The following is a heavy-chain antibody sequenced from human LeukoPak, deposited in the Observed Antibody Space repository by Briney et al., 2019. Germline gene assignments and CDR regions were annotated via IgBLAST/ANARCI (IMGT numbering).Heavy chain of an antibody. CDR2: IKEDGSAK. CDR1: GFTFSSYW. J-gene: IGHJ5*02. D-gene: IGHD2-21*01. Sequence: GGSLRLSCEASGFTFSSYWMSWVRQAPGKGLEWVANIKEDGSAKYYVDSVKGRFTISRDNAKKSLYLQMNSLRAEDTAAYYCARDGSRDKHAIAWGQGTLVTVSS. V-gene: IGHV3-7*03. CDR3: ARDGSRDKHAIA.